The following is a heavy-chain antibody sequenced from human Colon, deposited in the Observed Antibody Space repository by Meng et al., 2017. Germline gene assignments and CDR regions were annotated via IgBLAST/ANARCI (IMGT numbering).Heavy chain of an antibody. CDR1: GFSVSSNY. D-gene: IGHD3-9*01. V-gene: IGHV3-66*02. CDR2: IYSGGST. Sequence: VQMVESGGGLVQPGGSLRLSCAASGFSVSSNYMSWVRQAPGKGLEWVSVIYSGGSTNSADSVKGRFTISRDNSKNTLYLQMNSLRAEDTALYYCVRQGMTSYSWGYWGQGTLVTVSS. CDR3: VRQGMTSYSWGY. J-gene: IGHJ4*02.